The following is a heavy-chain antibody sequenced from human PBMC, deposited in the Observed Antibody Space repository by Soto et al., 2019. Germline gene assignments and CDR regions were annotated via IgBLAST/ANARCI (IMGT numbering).Heavy chain of an antibody. D-gene: IGHD4-17*01. Sequence: NPSETLSLTCTVSGGSISSGGYYGSWIRQHPGKGLEWIGYIYYSGSTYYNPSLKSRVTISVDTSKNQFSLKLSSVTAADTAVYYCASIAPDYGDYELDYWGQGTLVTVSS. V-gene: IGHV4-31*03. CDR1: GGSISSGGYY. CDR3: ASIAPDYGDYELDY. J-gene: IGHJ4*02. CDR2: IYYSGST.